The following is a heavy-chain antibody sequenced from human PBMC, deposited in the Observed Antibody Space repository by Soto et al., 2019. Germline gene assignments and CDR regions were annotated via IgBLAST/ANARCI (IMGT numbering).Heavy chain of an antibody. CDR1: GGTFSSYA. CDR2: IIPIFGTA. J-gene: IGHJ6*02. CDR3: ARDLMGATNYYYGMDV. Sequence: QVQLVQSVAEVKKPGSSVKVSCKASGGTFSSYAISWVRQAPGQGLEWMGGIIPIFGTANYAQKFQGRVTITADESTSTAYMELSSLRSEDTAVYYCARDLMGATNYYYGMDVWGQGTTVTVSS. D-gene: IGHD1-26*01. V-gene: IGHV1-69*01.